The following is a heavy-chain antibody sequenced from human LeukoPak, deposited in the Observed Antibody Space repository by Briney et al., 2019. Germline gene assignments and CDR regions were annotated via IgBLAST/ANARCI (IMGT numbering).Heavy chain of an antibody. V-gene: IGHV4-34*01. CDR3: ATFRWAVGFEY. CDR1: GGSFSAYY. CDR2: ISHSGDA. D-gene: IGHD2-15*01. J-gene: IGHJ4*02. Sequence: SETLSLTCAVYGGSFSAYYWTYIRQPPGKGLEWIGEISHSGDAKYNPSLKSRLSISVDTSMNQFSLKLNSVTAADTAVYYCATFRWAVGFEYWDQGTLVTVSS.